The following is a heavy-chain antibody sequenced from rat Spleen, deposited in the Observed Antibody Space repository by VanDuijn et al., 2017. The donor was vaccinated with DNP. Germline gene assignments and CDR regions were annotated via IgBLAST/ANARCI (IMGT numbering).Heavy chain of an antibody. CDR1: GFSFSSYD. J-gene: IGHJ2*01. D-gene: IGHD1-9*01. CDR2: ISTSGDST. Sequence: EVQLVESGGGLVQPGRSLKLSCAASGFSFSSYDMAWVRQAPTKGLEWVASISTSGDSTYYRDSVKGRFTVSRDNAKSTLYLQMDSLRSEDTVTYHCTRHHTYYGYDYWGQGVMVTVSS. CDR3: TRHHTYYGYDY. V-gene: IGHV5-25*01.